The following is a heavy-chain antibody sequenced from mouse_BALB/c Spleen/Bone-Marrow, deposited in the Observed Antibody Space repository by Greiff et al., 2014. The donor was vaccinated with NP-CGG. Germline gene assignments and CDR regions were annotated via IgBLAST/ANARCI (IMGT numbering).Heavy chain of an antibody. CDR3: ARTTPYYPLDY. J-gene: IGHJ4*01. Sequence: EVKLEESGAELVKPGASVKLSCTASGFNIKDTYIHWVKQRPEQGLEWIGRIDPGSGGTKYDPKFQGKATIKADTSSTTAYVQLSSLTSEDTAVYYCARTTPYYPLDYWGQGNSVTVSS. V-gene: IGHV14-3*02. CDR2: IDPGSGGT. CDR1: GFNIKDTY. D-gene: IGHD2-12*01.